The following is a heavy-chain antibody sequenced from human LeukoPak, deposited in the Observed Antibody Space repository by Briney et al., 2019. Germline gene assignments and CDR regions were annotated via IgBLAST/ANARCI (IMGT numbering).Heavy chain of an antibody. D-gene: IGHD3-10*01. CDR2: ISGSGGST. CDR1: GFTFSSYA. CDR3: AKGLLWFGEPDTAFDI. Sequence: GGSLRLSCAPSGFTFSSYAMSWVRQAQGKGLDWGSAISGSGGSTYYADSVKGRFTISRDNSKNTLYLQMNSLRAEDTAVYYCAKGLLWFGEPDTAFDIWGQGTMVTVSS. V-gene: IGHV3-23*01. J-gene: IGHJ3*02.